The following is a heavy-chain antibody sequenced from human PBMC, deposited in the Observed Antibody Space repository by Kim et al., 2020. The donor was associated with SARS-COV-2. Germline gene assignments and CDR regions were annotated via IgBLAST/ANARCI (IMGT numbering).Heavy chain of an antibody. CDR3: ARGSSGWGDY. CDR1: GGSISSYY. V-gene: IGHV4-59*13. CDR2: IYYSGST. Sequence: SETLSLTCTVSGGSISSYYWSWIRQPPGKGLEWIGYIYYSGSTNYNPSLKSRVTISVDTSKNQFSLKLSSVTAADTAVYYCARGSSGWGDYWGQGTLVTV. D-gene: IGHD6-19*01. J-gene: IGHJ4*02.